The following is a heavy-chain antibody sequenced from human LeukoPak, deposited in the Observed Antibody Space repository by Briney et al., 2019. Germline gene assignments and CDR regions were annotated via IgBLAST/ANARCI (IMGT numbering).Heavy chain of an antibody. CDR2: ISYDGSNK. V-gene: IGHV3-30*04. J-gene: IGHJ3*02. Sequence: GGSLRLSCAASGFTFSSYAMHWVRQAPGKGLEWVAVISYDGSNKYYADSVKGRFTISRDNSKNTLYLQMNSLRAEDTAVYYCAKCNPTYYYDSSGYYSDAFDIWGQGTMVTVSS. CDR1: GFTFSSYA. CDR3: AKCNPTYYYDSSGYYSDAFDI. D-gene: IGHD3-22*01.